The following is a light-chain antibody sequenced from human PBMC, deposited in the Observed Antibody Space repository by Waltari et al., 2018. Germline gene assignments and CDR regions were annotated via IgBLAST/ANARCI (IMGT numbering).Light chain of an antibody. CDR2: DVS. V-gene: IGLV2-18*02. CDR1: NSDVGGFNR. Sequence: QSALTQPPSVSGSPGQSVTISCTGTNSDVGGFNRVSWYQQAPGSAPKLIIYDVSNRPSGVPDRFSVSKSGNTASLTISGLQAEDEADYECSSYTRRSTLVFGGGTKLTVL. CDR3: SSYTRRSTLV. J-gene: IGLJ2*01.